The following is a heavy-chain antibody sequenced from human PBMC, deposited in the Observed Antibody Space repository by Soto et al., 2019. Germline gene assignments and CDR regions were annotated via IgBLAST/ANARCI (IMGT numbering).Heavy chain of an antibody. CDR1: GGSISSSSYY. J-gene: IGHJ6*02. Sequence: SETLSLTCTVSGGSISSSSYYWGWIRQPPGKGLEWIGSIYYSGSTYYNPSLKSRVTISVDTSKNQFSLKLSSVTAADTAVYYCAILEYYGMDVWGQGTTVTV. CDR3: AILEYYGMDV. V-gene: IGHV4-39*01. CDR2: IYYSGST.